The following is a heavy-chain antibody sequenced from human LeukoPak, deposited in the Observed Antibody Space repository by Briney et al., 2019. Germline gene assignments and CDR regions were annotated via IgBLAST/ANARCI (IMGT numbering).Heavy chain of an antibody. CDR1: GYTFTGYG. V-gene: IGHV1-18*01. CDR3: ARTPFIVVVVPAALAYYYGMDV. Sequence: ASVKVSCKASGYTFTGYGISWVRQAPGQGLEWMGWISAYNGNTNYAQKLQGRVTMTTDTSTSTAYMELRSLRSDDTAVYYCARTPFIVVVVPAALAYYYGMDVWGQGTTVTVSS. D-gene: IGHD2-2*01. J-gene: IGHJ6*02. CDR2: ISAYNGNT.